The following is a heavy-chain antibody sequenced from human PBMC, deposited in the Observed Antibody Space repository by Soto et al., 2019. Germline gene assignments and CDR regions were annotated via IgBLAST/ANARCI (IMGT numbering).Heavy chain of an antibody. CDR2: INPNSGGT. V-gene: IGHV1-2*02. Sequence: QVQLVQSGAEVKKPGASVKVSCKASGYTFTGYYMHWVRQAPGQGLEWMGWINPNSGGTNYAQKIKGRVTMTRDTSISTAYMELSRLRSDDTAVYYCARDPPDWFVSSGGYYGMDVWGQGTTVTVSS. D-gene: IGHD3-9*01. CDR1: GYTFTGYY. CDR3: ARDPPDWFVSSGGYYGMDV. J-gene: IGHJ6*02.